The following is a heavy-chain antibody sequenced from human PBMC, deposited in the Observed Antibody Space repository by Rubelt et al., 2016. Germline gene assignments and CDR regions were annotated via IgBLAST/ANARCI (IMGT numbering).Heavy chain of an antibody. Sequence: QVQLVQSGAEVKKPGASVKVSCKASGYTFTSYAMHWVRQAPGQRLEWMGWINAGNGNTNYAQKLQCRGTMPTYTSTSTAYMELRSLRSDDTAVYYCARRQQLGPFDYWGQGTLVTVSS. V-gene: IGHV1-3*01. CDR2: INAGNGNT. D-gene: IGHD6-13*01. CDR3: ARRQQLGPFDY. CDR1: GYTFTSYA. J-gene: IGHJ4*02.